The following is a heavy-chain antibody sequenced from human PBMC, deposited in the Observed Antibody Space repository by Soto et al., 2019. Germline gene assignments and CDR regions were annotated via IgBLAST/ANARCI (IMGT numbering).Heavy chain of an antibody. CDR2: ISAYNGNT. Sequence: QVQLVQSGAEVKKPGASVKVSCKASGYTFTSYGISWVRQAPGQGLEWMGWISAYNGNTNYAQKAQGRVTMTTDTATSTAYMELRSLRSDDTAVYYCARGGYHALVVPAANYYYGMDVWGQGTTVTVSS. J-gene: IGHJ6*02. V-gene: IGHV1-18*01. CDR3: ARGGYHALVVPAANYYYGMDV. CDR1: GYTFTSYG. D-gene: IGHD2-2*01.